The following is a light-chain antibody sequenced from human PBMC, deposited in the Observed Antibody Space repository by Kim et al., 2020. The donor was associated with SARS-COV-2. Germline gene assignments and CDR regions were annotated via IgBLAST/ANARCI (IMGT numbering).Light chain of an antibody. Sequence: QSITISCTGTSSDVGGYNSVPWYQQHPGKAPKLMIYDVSNRPSGVSNRFSGSKSGNTASLTISGLQAEDEADYYCSSYTSSSTRVFGGGTQLTVL. CDR2: DVS. J-gene: IGLJ3*02. CDR1: SSDVGGYNS. V-gene: IGLV2-14*03. CDR3: SSYTSSSTRV.